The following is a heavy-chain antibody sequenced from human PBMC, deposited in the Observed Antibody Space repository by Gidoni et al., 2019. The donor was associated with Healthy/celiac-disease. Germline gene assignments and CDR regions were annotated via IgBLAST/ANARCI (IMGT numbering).Heavy chain of an antibody. CDR3: AKDATYYDILTGHFDY. J-gene: IGHJ4*02. D-gene: IGHD3-9*01. Sequence: EVQLLESGGGLVQPGGSLRLSYAASGFTFSSYAMSWVRQAPGTGLEWVSAISGSGGSTYYADSVKGRFTISRDNSKNTLYLQMNSLRAEDTAVYYCAKDATYYDILTGHFDYWGQGTLVTVSS. CDR1: GFTFSSYA. CDR2: ISGSGGST. V-gene: IGHV3-23*01.